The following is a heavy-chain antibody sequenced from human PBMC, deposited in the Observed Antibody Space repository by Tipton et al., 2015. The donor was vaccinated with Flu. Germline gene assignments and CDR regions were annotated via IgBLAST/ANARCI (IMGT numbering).Heavy chain of an antibody. V-gene: IGHV4-34*01. Sequence: LSCAASGFTFSSYSMNWVRQAPGKGLEWIGEINHSGSTNYNPSLKSRVTIPVDTSKNQFSLKLSSVTAADTAVYYCARDGRDYDFWSGYLIPTHYFDYWGQGTLVTVSS. CDR3: ARDGRDYDFWSGYLIPTHYFDY. D-gene: IGHD3-3*01. CDR1: GFTFSSYS. J-gene: IGHJ4*02. CDR2: INHSGST.